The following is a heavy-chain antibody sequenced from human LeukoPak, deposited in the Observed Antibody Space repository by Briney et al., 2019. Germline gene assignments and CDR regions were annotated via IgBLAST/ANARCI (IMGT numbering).Heavy chain of an antibody. V-gene: IGHV4-59*01. Sequence: SETLSLTCTVSGGSISSYCWSWIRQPPGKGLEWIGYIYYSGSTNYNPSLKSRVTISVDTSKNQFSLKLSSVTAADTAVYYCARETSYGMDVWGQGTTVTVSS. CDR2: IYYSGST. J-gene: IGHJ6*02. CDR1: GGSISSYC. CDR3: ARETSYGMDV.